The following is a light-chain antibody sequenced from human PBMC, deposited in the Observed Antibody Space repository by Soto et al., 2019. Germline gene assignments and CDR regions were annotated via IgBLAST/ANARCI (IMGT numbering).Light chain of an antibody. CDR2: ATS. CDR1: QGIRRW. Sequence: IHMTQSPSSLSAFVGDRVTITWRASQGIRRWLAWYAQKPGKAPKLLIYATSRLQSGVPSRFSGSGSGTDFTLTISSLQPEDFATYFCQQGNSFPFAFGGGTKGDIK. CDR3: QQGNSFPFA. V-gene: IGKV1-12*01. J-gene: IGKJ4*01.